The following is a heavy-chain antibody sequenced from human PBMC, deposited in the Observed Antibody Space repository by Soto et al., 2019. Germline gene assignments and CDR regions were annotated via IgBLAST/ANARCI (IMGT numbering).Heavy chain of an antibody. D-gene: IGHD6-6*01. J-gene: IGHJ6*02. V-gene: IGHV6-1*01. CDR2: TYYRSKWYN. CDR1: GDSVSSNSAA. Sequence: SQTLSLTCPISGDSVSSNSAAWNWIRQSRSRGIHWLGRTYYRSKWYNDYAVSVNSRITINPDTSKNQYSLQLNSVTTEDTAVYYCARISIAARHYYDGLDVWGQGTTVTVSS. CDR3: ARISIAARHYYDGLDV.